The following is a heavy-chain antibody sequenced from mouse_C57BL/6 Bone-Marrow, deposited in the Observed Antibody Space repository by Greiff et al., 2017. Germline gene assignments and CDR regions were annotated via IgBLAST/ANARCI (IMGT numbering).Heavy chain of an antibody. CDR1: GFTFSSYA. CDR3: TRDHYGSYWYFDV. J-gene: IGHJ1*03. V-gene: IGHV5-9-1*02. Sequence: EVQLVEPGDGLVKPGGSLKLSCAASGFTFSSYAMSWVRQTPGQRLEWVAYISSGGDYIYYADNVKGRFTISRDNASNTLYLQMSSLTSEDTAMDYCTRDHYGSYWYFDVWGTGTTVTVSS. D-gene: IGHD1-1*01. CDR2: ISSGGDYI.